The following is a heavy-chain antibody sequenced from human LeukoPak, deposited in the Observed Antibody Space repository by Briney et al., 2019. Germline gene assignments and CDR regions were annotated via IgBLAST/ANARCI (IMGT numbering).Heavy chain of an antibody. CDR2: ISGSGGST. CDR3: AKDQWLGDYYYGMDV. D-gene: IGHD3-16*01. J-gene: IGHJ6*02. Sequence: GGSLRLSCVASGFTFSSHAMSWVRQTPGKGLEWVSGISGSGGSTYYADSVRGRFTISRDRSKNMLYLQMNILRAEDTAVYYCAKDQWLGDYYYGMDVWGQGTTVTVSS. CDR1: GFTFSSHA. V-gene: IGHV3-23*01.